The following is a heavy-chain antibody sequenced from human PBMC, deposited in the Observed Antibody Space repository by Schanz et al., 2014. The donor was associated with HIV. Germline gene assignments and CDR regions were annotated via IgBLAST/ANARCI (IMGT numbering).Heavy chain of an antibody. V-gene: IGHV3-NL1*01. CDR1: GFNFNSYG. CDR2: ISGGGAGT. J-gene: IGHJ6*02. D-gene: IGHD1-26*01. Sequence: QEQLVESGGGVVQPGRSLRLSCVASGFNFNSYGMHWVRQAPGKGLEWVSAISGGGAGTYYADSVKGRLTISRDNSKNTLYLQMNSLRAEDTALYYCAREREESIAYYYYGMDVWGQGTAVTVSS. CDR3: AREREESIAYYYYGMDV.